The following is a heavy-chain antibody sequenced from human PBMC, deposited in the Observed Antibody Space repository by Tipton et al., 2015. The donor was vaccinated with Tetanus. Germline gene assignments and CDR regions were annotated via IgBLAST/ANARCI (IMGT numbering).Heavy chain of an antibody. CDR1: GFTFSKKA. CDR3: AGPSTVYYYYGMDV. CDR2: ISGGGDNT. V-gene: IGHV3-23*01. J-gene: IGHJ6*02. Sequence: SLRLSCAVSGFTFSKKAMAWVRQAPGRGLEWVSGISGGGDNTHYAESLKGRFTISRDNSKNTLYLQMNSLRAEDTAVYYCAGPSTVYYYYGMDVWGQGTTVTVSS. D-gene: IGHD1-14*01.